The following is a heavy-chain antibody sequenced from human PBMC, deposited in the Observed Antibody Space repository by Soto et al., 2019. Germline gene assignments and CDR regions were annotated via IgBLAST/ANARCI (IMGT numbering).Heavy chain of an antibody. CDR1: GGSISRYY. D-gene: IGHD5-12*01. CDR3: ARDVGYTGYEQGNPFDL. V-gene: IGHV4-4*07. J-gene: IGHJ3*01. CDR2: MYHTGTT. Sequence: QVQLQESGPGLVKPSETLSLTCSVSGGSISRYYWSWIRQTAGKRLEWIGRMYHTGTTDYNPSLKRRLSMSVDTSKNQFSRRLSSVTAADTALYYCARDVGYTGYEQGNPFDLWGQGTMVTVSS.